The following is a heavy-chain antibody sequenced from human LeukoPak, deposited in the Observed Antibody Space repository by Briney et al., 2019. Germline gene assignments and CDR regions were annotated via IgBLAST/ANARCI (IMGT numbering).Heavy chain of an antibody. Sequence: GGSLRLSCAASGFTFSSYWMSWVRQAPGKGLEWVANIKQDGSEKYYVDSVKGRFTISRDNAKSSLYLQMNSLRAEDTAVYYCARDGSVADPDYWGQGTLVTVSS. CDR2: IKQDGSEK. D-gene: IGHD6-19*01. V-gene: IGHV3-7*01. CDR1: GFTFSSYW. J-gene: IGHJ4*02. CDR3: ARDGSVADPDY.